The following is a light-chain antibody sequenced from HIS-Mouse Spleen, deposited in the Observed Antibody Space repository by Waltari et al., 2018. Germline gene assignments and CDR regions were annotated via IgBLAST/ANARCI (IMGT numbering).Light chain of an antibody. CDR2: EDS. Sequence: SYELTQPPSVSASPGQTARITCHGDALQKKYAYWYQQKSGQAPVLVIYEDSKRPSGIPERFSGSSSGTMATLTISGAQVEDEADYYCYSTDSSGNHRVFGGGTKLTVL. CDR3: YSTDSSGNHRV. CDR1: ALQKKY. V-gene: IGLV3-10*01. J-gene: IGLJ2*01.